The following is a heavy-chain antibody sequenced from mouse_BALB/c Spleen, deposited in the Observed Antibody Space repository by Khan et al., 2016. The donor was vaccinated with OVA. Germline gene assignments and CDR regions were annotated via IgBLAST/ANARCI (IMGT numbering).Heavy chain of an antibody. CDR2: IWSAGST. D-gene: IGHD2-4*01. CDR3: ARRGYDYGRRALCAY. V-gene: IGHV2-2*02. J-gene: IGHJ3*01. Sequence: QVQLQQSGPGLVQPSQSLSITCTVSGFSLDNYSVHWIRQSPGKGLEWLGVIWSAGSTDYTAAFISRLTITKDNSRSQVFFKVSKLQHNDTAIYYCARRGYDYGRRALCAYWGQGTLVTVSA. CDR1: GFSLDNYS.